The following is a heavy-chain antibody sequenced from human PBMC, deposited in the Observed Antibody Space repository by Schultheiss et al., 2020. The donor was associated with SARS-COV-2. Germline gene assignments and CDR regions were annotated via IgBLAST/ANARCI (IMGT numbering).Heavy chain of an antibody. Sequence: SETLSLTCTVSGGSISSDYWSWIRQPPGKGLEWIGYVYYNGNTNYNPSLKSRVTMSVDRSKNQFSLKLSSVTAADTAVYYCARFAYCSSTSCYTGAFDIWGQGTMVTVSS. CDR2: VYYNGNT. J-gene: IGHJ3*02. CDR1: GGSISSDY. V-gene: IGHV4-59*01. CDR3: ARFAYCSSTSCYTGAFDI. D-gene: IGHD2-2*02.